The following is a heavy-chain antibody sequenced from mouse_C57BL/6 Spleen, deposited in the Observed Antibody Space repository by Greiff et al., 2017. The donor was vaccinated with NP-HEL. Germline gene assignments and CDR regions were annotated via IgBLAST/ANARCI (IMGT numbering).Heavy chain of an antibody. CDR2: INPSSGYT. CDR1: GYTFTSYT. Sequence: VQLQQSGAELARPGASVKMSCKASGYTFTSYTMHWVKQRPGQGLEWIGYINPSSGYTKYNQKFKDKATLTADKSSSTAYMQLSSLTSEDSAVYYCASDTTVVAPYYFDYWGQGTTLTVSS. J-gene: IGHJ2*01. CDR3: ASDTTVVAPYYFDY. V-gene: IGHV1-4*01. D-gene: IGHD1-1*01.